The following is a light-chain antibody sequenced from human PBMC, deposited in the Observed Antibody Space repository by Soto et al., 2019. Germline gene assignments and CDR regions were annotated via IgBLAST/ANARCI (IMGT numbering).Light chain of an antibody. J-gene: IGLJ3*02. Sequence: QSVLTQPPSASGTPGQSVTISCSGSSSNIGDNTVNWYQQLPGTAPKLLIYRNDQRSSGVPARFSGSKSGTSASLAINGLQSEDEADYYCQSYDISLSASSPSWVFGGGTKLTVL. CDR2: RND. CDR1: SSNIGDNT. V-gene: IGLV1-44*01. CDR3: QSYDISLSASSPSWV.